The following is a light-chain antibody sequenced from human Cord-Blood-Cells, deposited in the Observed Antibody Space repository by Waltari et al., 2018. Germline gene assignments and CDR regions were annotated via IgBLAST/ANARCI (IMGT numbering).Light chain of an antibody. Sequence: QSALTQPRSVSGSPGQSVTIPCTGTSSDVGGYNYVPWYQQHPGKAPKLMIYDVSKRPSGVPDRFSGSKSGNTASLTISGLQAEDEADYYCCSYAGSYTLYVFGTGTKVTVL. CDR3: CSYAGSYTLYV. CDR2: DVS. CDR1: SSDVGGYNY. J-gene: IGLJ1*01. V-gene: IGLV2-11*01.